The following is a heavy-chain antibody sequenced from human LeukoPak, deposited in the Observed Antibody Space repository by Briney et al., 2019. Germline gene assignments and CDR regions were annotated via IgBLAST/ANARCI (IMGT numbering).Heavy chain of an antibody. CDR2: IKQDGGEK. J-gene: IGHJ4*02. V-gene: IGHV3-7*01. D-gene: IGHD5-24*01. CDR1: GFTFSSYW. Sequence: PGGSLRLSCAASGFTFSSYWIAWVRQAPGKGLEWVANIKQDGGEKYYLDSVKGRFTISRDNAKNSLYLQMNSLRDEDTAVYSCARDGVRDGLYFDRWGQGTLVTVSS. CDR3: ARDGVRDGLYFDR.